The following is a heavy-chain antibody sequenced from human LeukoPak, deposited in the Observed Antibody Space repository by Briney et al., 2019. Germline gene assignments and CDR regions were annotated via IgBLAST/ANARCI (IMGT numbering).Heavy chain of an antibody. D-gene: IGHD2-21*01. CDR3: AGVFPGSDYFDY. V-gene: IGHV4-34*01. CDR1: GGSFSGYY. J-gene: IGHJ4*02. CDR2: INHSGST. Sequence: PSETLSLTCAVYGGSFSGYYWSWIRQPPGKGLEWIGEINHSGSTNYNPSLKSRVTISVDTSKNQFSLKLSSVTAADTAVYYCAGVFPGSDYFDYWGQGTLVTVSS.